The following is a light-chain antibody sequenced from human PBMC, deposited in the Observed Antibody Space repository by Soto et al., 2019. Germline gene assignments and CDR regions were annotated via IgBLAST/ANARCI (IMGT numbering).Light chain of an antibody. CDR3: QQYNGWPLT. CDR2: GAS. CDR1: QSLTSN. J-gene: IGKJ4*01. V-gene: IGKV3-15*01. Sequence: EIVMTQSPDTLSVSPGERATLSCRASQSLTSNLAWYQQKPGQTPRLIIYGASTRATGTPPRFSGSGSGTEFTLTISSLQSEDFALYYCQQYNGWPLTFGGGPQVEIK.